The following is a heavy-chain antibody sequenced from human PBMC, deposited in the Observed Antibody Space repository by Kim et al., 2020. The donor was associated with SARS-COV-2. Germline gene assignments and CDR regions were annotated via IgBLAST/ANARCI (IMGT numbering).Heavy chain of an antibody. CDR3: AREGGSGDFDY. J-gene: IGHJ4*02. V-gene: IGHV1-2*05. CDR2: T. Sequence: TNYAQKFQGRVTMTRDTSIRTAYMELSRLTFDDTVGYYCAREGGSGDFDYWGQGTLVTVSS. D-gene: IGHD3-10*01.